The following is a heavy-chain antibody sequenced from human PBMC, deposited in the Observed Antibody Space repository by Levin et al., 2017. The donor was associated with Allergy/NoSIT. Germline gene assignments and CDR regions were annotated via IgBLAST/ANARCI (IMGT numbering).Heavy chain of an antibody. CDR1: GYTFTGYY. CDR2: INPNSGGT. CDR3: AREGYYYGSGAPPLDY. J-gene: IGHJ4*02. V-gene: IGHV1-2*06. D-gene: IGHD3-10*01. Sequence: PVASVKVSCKASGYTFTGYYMHWVRQAPGQGLEWMGRINPNSGGTNYAQKFQGRVTMTRDTSISTAYMELSRLRSDDTAVYYCAREGYYYGSGAPPLDYWGQGTLVTVSS.